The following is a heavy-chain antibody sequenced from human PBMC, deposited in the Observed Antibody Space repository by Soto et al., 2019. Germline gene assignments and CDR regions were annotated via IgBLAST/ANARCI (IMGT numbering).Heavy chain of an antibody. CDR1: GFTFDIYA. CDR3: AKRTNYYDSSGSLGGFDY. D-gene: IGHD3-22*01. CDR2: ISGSGSST. J-gene: IGHJ4*02. V-gene: IGHV3-23*01. Sequence: GESLKISCAASGFTFDIYAMSWVRQAPGKGLEWVSAISGSGSSTYYADSVRGRFTISRDNSKNTLYLQMNSLRAEDTAVYYCAKRTNYYDSSGSLGGFDYWGQGTLVTVSS.